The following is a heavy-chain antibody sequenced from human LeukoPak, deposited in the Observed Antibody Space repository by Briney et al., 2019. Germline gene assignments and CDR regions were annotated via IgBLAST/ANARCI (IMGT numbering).Heavy chain of an antibody. V-gene: IGHV4-59*08. CDR1: GGSFSGYY. CDR2: IYYSGST. D-gene: IGHD3-3*01. J-gene: IGHJ4*02. CDR3: ARRTYDFWSGYYVFDY. Sequence: PSETLSLTCAVYGGSFSGYYWSWIRQPPGKGLEWIGYIYYSGSTNYNPSLKSRVTISVDTSKNQFSLKLSSVTAADTAVYYCARRTYDFWSGYYVFDYWGQGTLVTVSS.